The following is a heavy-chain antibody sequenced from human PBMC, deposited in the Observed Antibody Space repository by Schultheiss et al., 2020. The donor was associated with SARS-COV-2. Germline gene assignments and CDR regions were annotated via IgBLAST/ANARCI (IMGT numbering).Heavy chain of an antibody. V-gene: IGHV3-21*04. CDR3: ATHMIVVVIKYRGYFDY. J-gene: IGHJ4*02. CDR1: GFTFSSYG. Sequence: GESLKISCAASGFTFSSYGMHWVRQAPGKGLVWVSSISSSSSTIYYADSVKGRFTISRDNAKNSLYLQMNSLRAEDTAVYYCATHMIVVVIKYRGYFDYWGQGTLVTVSS. CDR2: ISSSSSTI. D-gene: IGHD3-22*01.